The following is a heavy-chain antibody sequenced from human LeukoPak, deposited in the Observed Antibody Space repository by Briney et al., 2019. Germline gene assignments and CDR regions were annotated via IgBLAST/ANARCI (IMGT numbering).Heavy chain of an antibody. V-gene: IGHV3-23*01. CDR3: ARDESSSSGNYYES. Sequence: GGSLRLSCAASGFTFSSYAMSWVRQAPGKGLEWVSAISGSGGSTYYADSVKGRFTISRDNSKNTLYLQMNSLRAEDTAVYYCARDESSSSGNYYESWGQGTLVTVSS. CDR1: GFTFSSYA. CDR2: ISGSGGST. J-gene: IGHJ4*02. D-gene: IGHD1-26*01.